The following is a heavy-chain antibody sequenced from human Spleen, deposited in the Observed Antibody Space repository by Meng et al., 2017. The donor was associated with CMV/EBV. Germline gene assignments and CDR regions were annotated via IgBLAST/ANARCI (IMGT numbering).Heavy chain of an antibody. Sequence: GESLKISCAASGFTFSTYNMNWVRQAPGKGLEWVSSMSSSSHINYTDSVKGRFTISRDNAKNSLYLQMNSLRAEDTAVYYCASTNDYGGYSLNWGQGTLVTVSS. CDR1: GFTFSTYN. CDR2: MSSSSHI. V-gene: IGHV3-21*01. CDR3: ASTNDYGGYSLN. J-gene: IGHJ4*02. D-gene: IGHD4-23*01.